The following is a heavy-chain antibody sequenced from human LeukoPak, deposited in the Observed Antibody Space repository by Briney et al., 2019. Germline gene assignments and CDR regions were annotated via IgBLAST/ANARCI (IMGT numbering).Heavy chain of an antibody. CDR1: GFIFNNAW. D-gene: IGHD1-1*01. CDR2: IQSKTDGGTT. CDR3: TTDSQLGGDFDLGDY. V-gene: IGHV3-15*07. Sequence: GGSLRLSCAASGFIFNNAWMHWVRQAPGKGLVWVGRIQSKTDGGTTNYAAPVKDRFIISRDDSQNTLFLQMNSLQSEDTAVYYCTTDSQLGGDFDLGDYWGQGTPVAVSS. J-gene: IGHJ4*02.